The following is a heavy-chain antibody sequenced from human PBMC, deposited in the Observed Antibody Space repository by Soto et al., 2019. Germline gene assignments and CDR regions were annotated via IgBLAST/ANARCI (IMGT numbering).Heavy chain of an antibody. CDR1: GFTFSSYG. V-gene: IGHV3-30*18. CDR2: ISYDGSNK. Sequence: GSLRLSCAASGFTFSSYGMHWVRQAPGKGLEWVAVISYDGSNKYYADSVKGRFTISRDNSKNTLYLQMNSLRAEDTAVYYCAKGGHYYDSSGYPLGYWGQGTLVTVSS. D-gene: IGHD3-22*01. CDR3: AKGGHYYDSSGYPLGY. J-gene: IGHJ4*02.